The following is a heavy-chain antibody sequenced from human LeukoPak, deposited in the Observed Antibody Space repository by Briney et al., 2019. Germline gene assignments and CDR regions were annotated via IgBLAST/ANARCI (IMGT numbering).Heavy chain of an antibody. D-gene: IGHD5-12*01. J-gene: IGHJ4*02. V-gene: IGHV3-30*03. CDR3: ARATKAFDY. CDR1: GFTFSSYG. Sequence: GGSLRLSCAASGFTFSSYGMHWVRQAPGKGLEWVAVISYDGSNKYYADSVKGRFTIPRDSSKNTLYLQMNSLRAEDTAVYYCARATKAFDYWGQGTLVTVSS. CDR2: ISYDGSNK.